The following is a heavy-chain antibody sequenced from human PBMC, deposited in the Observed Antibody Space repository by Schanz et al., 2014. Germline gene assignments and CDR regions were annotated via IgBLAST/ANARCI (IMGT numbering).Heavy chain of an antibody. CDR2: MNPNSGNP. V-gene: IGHV1-8*01. CDR1: GYTFTSYD. Sequence: QVQLIQSGAEVKKPGASVKVSCTASGYTFTSYDINWLRQAPGQGLEWLGWMNPNSGNPGFAQKFRGRVTITADKSTSTASMELSSLRSEDTAVYYCARGPSQGYSYGHNIGAYYYGMDVWGQGTTVTVSS. CDR3: ARGPSQGYSYGHNIGAYYYGMDV. J-gene: IGHJ6*02. D-gene: IGHD5-18*01.